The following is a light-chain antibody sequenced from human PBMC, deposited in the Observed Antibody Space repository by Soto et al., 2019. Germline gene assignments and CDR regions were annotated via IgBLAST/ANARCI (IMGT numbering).Light chain of an antibody. CDR2: DAS. J-gene: IGKJ1*01. CDR3: QQCSFSPRT. CDR1: QSVTNNY. Sequence: VLTQSPGTLSLSPGHIATPSCRASQSVTNNYLDWFQEKPGQAPRLIIYDASIRADGIPDRFSGSWSETDCTLTISRLEPEDAAVYYCQQCSFSPRTLGQGTKVDIK. V-gene: IGKV3-20*01.